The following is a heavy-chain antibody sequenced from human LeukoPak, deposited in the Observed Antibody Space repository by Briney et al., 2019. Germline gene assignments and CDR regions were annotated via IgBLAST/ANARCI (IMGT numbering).Heavy chain of an antibody. V-gene: IGHV4-30-2*01. CDR3: ARHEGTRPPGWFVVVPAARYGMDV. CDR2: IYHSGST. CDR1: GGSISSGGYS. Sequence: KTSETLSLTCAVSGGSISSGGYSWSWIRQPPGKGLEWIGYIYHSGSTYYNPSLKSLFTISVDTSKNHFSLKLGSATAPDTAVYYCARHEGTRPPGWFVVVPAARYGMDVWGQGTTVTVSS. J-gene: IGHJ6*02. D-gene: IGHD2-2*01.